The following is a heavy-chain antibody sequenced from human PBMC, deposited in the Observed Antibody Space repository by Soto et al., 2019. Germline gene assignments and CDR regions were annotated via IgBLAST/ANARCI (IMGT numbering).Heavy chain of an antibody. D-gene: IGHD1-26*01. V-gene: IGHV4-59*01. CDR2: IYYSGST. CDR1: GGSISSYY. Sequence: SETLSLTCTVSGGSISSYYWSWIRQPPGKGLEWIGYIYYSGSTNYNPSLKSRVTISVDTSKNQFSLKLSSVTTADTAVYYCARMGSYYRIYYFDYWGQGALVTVSS. J-gene: IGHJ4*02. CDR3: ARMGSYYRIYYFDY.